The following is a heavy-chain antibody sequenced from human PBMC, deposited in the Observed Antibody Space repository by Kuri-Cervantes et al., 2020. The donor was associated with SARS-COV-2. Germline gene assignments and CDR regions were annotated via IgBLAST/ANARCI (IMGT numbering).Heavy chain of an antibody. Sequence: SGPTLVKPTQTLTLTCTFSGFSLSTSGMCVSWIRQPPGKALEWLARIGWDVETSRSTSLKTRLTISKDTSKNQVVLTMTNMDPVDTATYYCAHKSPGITIFGVVIGGWFDPWGQGTLVTVSS. D-gene: IGHD3-3*01. CDR2: IGWDVET. CDR1: GFSLSTSGMC. CDR3: AHKSPGITIFGVVIGGWFDP. V-gene: IGHV2-70*12. J-gene: IGHJ5*02.